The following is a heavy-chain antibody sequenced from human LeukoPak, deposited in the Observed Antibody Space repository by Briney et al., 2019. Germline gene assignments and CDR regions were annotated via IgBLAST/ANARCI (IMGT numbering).Heavy chain of an antibody. CDR1: GFTFSSSA. CDR3: AKTQYSSSSPYYYGMDV. Sequence: GGSLRLSCAASGFTFSSSAMSWVRQAPGKGLEWVSAISNNGGYTYYADSVQGRFTISRDNSKSTLCLQMNSLRAEDTAVYYCAKTQYSSSSPYYYGMDVWGQGTTVTVSS. V-gene: IGHV3-23*01. D-gene: IGHD6-6*01. J-gene: IGHJ6*02. CDR2: ISNNGGYT.